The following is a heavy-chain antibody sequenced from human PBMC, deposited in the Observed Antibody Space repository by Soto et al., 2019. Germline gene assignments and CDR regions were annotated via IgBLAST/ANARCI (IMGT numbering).Heavy chain of an antibody. CDR1: GFTFSSYA. J-gene: IGHJ4*02. V-gene: IGHV3-23*01. D-gene: IGHD7-27*01. CDR2: ISGSGGNT. Sequence: GSLRLSCAASGFTFSSYAMSWVRQAPGKGLEWVSSISGSGGNTYYADSVKGRFTISRDNSKNTVHLQMNSLRAEDTAVYYCAKGGLLTGVAYFDYWGQGTLVTVSS. CDR3: AKGGLLTGVAYFDY.